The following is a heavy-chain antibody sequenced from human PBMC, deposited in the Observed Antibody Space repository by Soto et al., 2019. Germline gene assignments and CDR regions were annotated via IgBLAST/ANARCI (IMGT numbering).Heavy chain of an antibody. D-gene: IGHD2-2*01. CDR2: IIPILGIA. J-gene: IGHJ6*02. CDR3: AREGGGIVVVPADDYYGMDV. CDR1: GGTFSSYT. V-gene: IGHV1-69*08. Sequence: QVQLVQSGAEVKKPGSSVKVSCKASGGTFSSYTISWVRQAPGQGLEWMGRIIPILGIANYAQKFQGRVTITADKSTSTAYMELSSLGSEDTAVYYCAREGGGIVVVPADDYYGMDVWGQGTTVTVSS.